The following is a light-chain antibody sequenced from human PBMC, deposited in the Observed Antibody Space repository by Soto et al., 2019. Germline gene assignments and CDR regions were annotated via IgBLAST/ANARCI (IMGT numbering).Light chain of an antibody. CDR1: QYINTR. V-gene: IGKV3D-15*01. CDR3: QQYEKWPPSIT. J-gene: IGKJ5*01. Sequence: EIVLKQSPATLSSFPGDRVTLSCRASQYINTRLAWYQHRPGQAPRLLIYQTSIRAAGISARFSGSGSGTEFTLTISSLQSEDFAVYYCQQYEKWPPSITFGQGTRLEI. CDR2: QTS.